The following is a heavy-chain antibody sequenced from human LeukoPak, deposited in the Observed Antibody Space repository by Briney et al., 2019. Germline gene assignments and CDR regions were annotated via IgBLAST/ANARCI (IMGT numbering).Heavy chain of an antibody. V-gene: IGHV1-46*01. CDR2: INPSGGST. CDR3: ARDSRPSYDSSAYYYPGDY. CDR1: GYTFTSYY. J-gene: IGHJ4*02. Sequence: ASVKVSCKASGYTFTSYYMHWVRQAPGQGLEWMAIINPSGGSTSYAQKFQGRVTVTRDTSTSTVYMELSSLRSEGTAVYYCARDSRPSYDSSAYYYPGDYWGQGTLVTVSS. D-gene: IGHD3-22*01.